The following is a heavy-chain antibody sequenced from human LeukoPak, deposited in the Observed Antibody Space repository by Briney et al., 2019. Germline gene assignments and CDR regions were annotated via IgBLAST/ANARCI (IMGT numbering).Heavy chain of an antibody. Sequence: PSETLSLTCTVSGGSISSSSYYWGWIRQPPGKGLEWIGSIYYSGSTYYNPSLKSRVTISVDTSKSQFSLKLSSVTAADTAVYYCARVDSGSWSTLDDNWFDPWGQGTLVTVSS. CDR3: ARVDSGSWSTLDDNWFDP. V-gene: IGHV4-39*07. CDR1: GGSISSSSYY. J-gene: IGHJ5*02. CDR2: IYYSGST. D-gene: IGHD6-13*01.